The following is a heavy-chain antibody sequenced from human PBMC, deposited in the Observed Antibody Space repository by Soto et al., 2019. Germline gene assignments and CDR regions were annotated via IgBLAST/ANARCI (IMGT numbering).Heavy chain of an antibody. J-gene: IGHJ4*02. CDR2: IYYSGST. CDR1: GGSISSGGYY. CDR3: AINSMVRGGPYFDY. V-gene: IGHV4-31*03. D-gene: IGHD3-10*01. Sequence: PSETLSLNCPVAGGSISSGGYYWRWIRQHPGKGLEWIGYIYYSGSTYYNPSLKSRVTISVDTSKNQFSLKLGSVTAADTAVYYCAINSMVRGGPYFDYWGQGTLVTVSS.